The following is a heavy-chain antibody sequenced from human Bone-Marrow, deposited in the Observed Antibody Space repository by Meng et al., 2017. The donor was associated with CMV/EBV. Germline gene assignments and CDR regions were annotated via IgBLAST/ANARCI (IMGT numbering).Heavy chain of an antibody. CDR2: INANNGNT. D-gene: IGHD2-2*01. J-gene: IGHJ6*02. V-gene: IGHV1-18*01. CDR3: ARVGGRVPAAPYNHHGMDV. CDR1: GYTFTSYG. Sequence: ASVKVSCKASGYTFTSYGIRWVRQAPGQGLEWMGMINANNGNTNYAQKLQGRVTMTTDTSPSTAYMELRSLRSDDTAVYYCARVGGRVPAAPYNHHGMDVWGQGTTVTVSS.